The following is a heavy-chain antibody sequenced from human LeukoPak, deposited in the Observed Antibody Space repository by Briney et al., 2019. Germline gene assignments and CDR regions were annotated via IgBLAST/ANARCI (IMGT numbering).Heavy chain of an antibody. Sequence: GGSLTLSCAASGFTFASYTLTGLRQAPGKGLEWVSGISGSGSSTYYADSVKGRFTICRDNSKSYLYLQMNSLRAEDTAVYFCAKDQEGSYFYDTSGSALDFWGQGTLVTVSS. J-gene: IGHJ4*02. CDR1: GFTFASYT. D-gene: IGHD3-22*01. CDR2: ISGSGSST. CDR3: AKDQEGSYFYDTSGSALDF. V-gene: IGHV3-23*01.